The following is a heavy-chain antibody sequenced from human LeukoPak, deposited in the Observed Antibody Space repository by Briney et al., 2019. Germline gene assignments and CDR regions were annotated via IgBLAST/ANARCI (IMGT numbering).Heavy chain of an antibody. D-gene: IGHD3-10*01. CDR3: STGSGHAFDI. J-gene: IGHJ3*02. CDR2: INSDGSST. V-gene: IGHV3-74*01. CDR1: GFTFSSYW. Sequence: PGGSLRLSCAASGFTFSSYWMHWVCHVPRKGLVWVSRINSDGSSTTYADSAKGRFTISSDNAKNTLYVQMNSLRAGDTAVYYCSTGSGHAFDIGGGGTMVTVSS.